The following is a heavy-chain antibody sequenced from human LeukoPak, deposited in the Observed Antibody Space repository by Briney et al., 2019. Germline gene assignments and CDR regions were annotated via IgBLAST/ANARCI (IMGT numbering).Heavy chain of an antibody. V-gene: IGHV1-2*06. D-gene: IGHD6-19*01. CDR3: ARDKDSSGADFDL. J-gene: IGHJ2*01. CDR1: GYTFTGYY. Sequence: ASVKVSCKASGYTFTGYYMHWVRQAPGQGLEWMGRINPNSGGTNYAQKFQGRVTMTRDTSISTAYMELGRLRSDDTAVYYCARDKDSSGADFDLWGRGTLVTVSS. CDR2: INPNSGGT.